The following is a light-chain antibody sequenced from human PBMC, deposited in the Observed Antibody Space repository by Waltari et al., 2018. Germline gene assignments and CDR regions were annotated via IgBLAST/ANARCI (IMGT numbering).Light chain of an antibody. J-gene: IGKJ3*01. Sequence: DIVMTQSPDSLAVSLGERATINCKSSQSVLYSSNNKNYLAWYQQKPGQPPQLRIYWASTRESGVPDRFSGSGSGTDFTLTISSLQAEDVAVYYCQQYYSTPLTFGPGTKVDIK. CDR1: QSVLYSSNNKNY. CDR3: QQYYSTPLT. CDR2: WAS. V-gene: IGKV4-1*01.